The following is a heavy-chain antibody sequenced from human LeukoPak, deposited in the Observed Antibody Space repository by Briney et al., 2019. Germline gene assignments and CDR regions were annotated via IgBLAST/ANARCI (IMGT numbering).Heavy chain of an antibody. CDR1: GYTFTSYD. CDR2: MNPNSGNT. J-gene: IGHJ4*02. CDR3: ARVVVPAAMGLYYFDY. V-gene: IGHV1-8*01. Sequence: ASVKVSCKASGYTFTSYDINWVRQATGQGLEWMGWMNPNSGNTGYAQKFQGRVTMTRNTSISTAYMELSSLRSEDTAVYYCARVVVPAAMGLYYFDYWGQGTLVTVSS. D-gene: IGHD2-2*01.